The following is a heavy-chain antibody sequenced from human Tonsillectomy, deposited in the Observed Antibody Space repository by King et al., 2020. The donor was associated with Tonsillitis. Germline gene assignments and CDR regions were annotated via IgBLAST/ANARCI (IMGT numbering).Heavy chain of an antibody. CDR1: GFTFSDYS. D-gene: IGHD3-10*01. CDR3: ASRAKFGAGAFDM. Sequence: VQLVESGGGLVKPGGSLRLSCAASGFTFSDYSMTWIRQAPGKGLEWVSYISSSSSYTKYADSVKGRFTISRDNAKNSLFLQMNSLRAEDTAVYYCASRAKFGAGAFDMWGQGTMVTVSS. CDR2: ISSSSSYT. V-gene: IGHV3-11*06. J-gene: IGHJ3*02.